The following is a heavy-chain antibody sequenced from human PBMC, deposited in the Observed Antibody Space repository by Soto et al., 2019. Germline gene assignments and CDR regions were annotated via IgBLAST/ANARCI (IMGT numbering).Heavy chain of an antibody. CDR2: ISYDGSNK. CDR1: GFTFSSYA. V-gene: IGHV3-30-3*01. CDR3: AREVQSGFDY. J-gene: IGHJ4*02. D-gene: IGHD3-3*01. Sequence: PGGSLRLSCAASGFTFSSYAMHWVRQAPGKGLEWVAVISYDGSNKYYADSVKGRFTISRDNSKNTLYLQMNSLRAEDTAVYYCAREVQSGFDYWGQGTLVTVSS.